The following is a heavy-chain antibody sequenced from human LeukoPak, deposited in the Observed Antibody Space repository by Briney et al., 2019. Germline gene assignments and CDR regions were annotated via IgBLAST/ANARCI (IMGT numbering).Heavy chain of an antibody. CDR3: VRGSNAWYGMDY. CDR2: RTRDGSIM. Sequence: GGSLRLSCAASGFTLSIYWIHCVRQAPGKGLVWGSRRTRDGSIMQYADSVKGRFPVSTDNAKNTLYLQMNSLRAEDTAVYYCVRGSNAWYGMDYWGQGTLVTVSA. J-gene: IGHJ4*02. CDR1: GFTLSIYW. V-gene: IGHV3-74*03. D-gene: IGHD6-19*01.